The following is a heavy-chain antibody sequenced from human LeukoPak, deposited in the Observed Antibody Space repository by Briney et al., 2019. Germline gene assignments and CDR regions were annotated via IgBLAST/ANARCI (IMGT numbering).Heavy chain of an antibody. D-gene: IGHD6-19*01. CDR3: AREIRRQWLKRLWGAFDY. V-gene: IGHV3-48*01. J-gene: IGHJ4*02. CDR1: GFTVDSNY. CDR2: ISSSSSTI. Sequence: PGGSLRLSCAAPGFTVDSNYLSWVRQAPGKGLEWVSYISSSSSTIYYADSVKGRFTISRDNAKNSLYLQMNSLRAEDTAVYYCAREIRRQWLKRLWGAFDYWGQGTLVTVSS.